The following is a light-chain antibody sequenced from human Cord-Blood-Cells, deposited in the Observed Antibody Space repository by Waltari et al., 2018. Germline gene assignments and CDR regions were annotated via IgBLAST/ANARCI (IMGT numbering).Light chain of an antibody. CDR3: QQYGSSPYT. Sequence: EIVLTQSPGPLSLSPGERAPTSCRASQSVSSSYLAWYQQKPGQAPRLLIYGASSRATGIPDRFSGSGSGTDFTLTISRLEPEDFAVYYCQQYGSSPYTFGQGTKLEIK. V-gene: IGKV3-20*01. J-gene: IGKJ2*01. CDR1: QSVSSSY. CDR2: GAS.